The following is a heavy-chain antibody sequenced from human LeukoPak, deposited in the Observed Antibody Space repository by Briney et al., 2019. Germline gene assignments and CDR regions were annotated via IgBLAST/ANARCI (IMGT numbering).Heavy chain of an antibody. CDR2: INQDGSEK. CDR3: ARYGALDY. D-gene: IGHD4-17*01. J-gene: IGHJ4*02. CDR1: GFTFSSYW. Sequence: GGSLRLSCAASGFTFSSYWMSWVRQAPGKGLQWVANINQDGSEKYYVDSVKGRFTISRDNAKNSLYLRMKSLRTEGTAVYYCARYGALDYWGQGTLVPVSS. V-gene: IGHV3-7*04.